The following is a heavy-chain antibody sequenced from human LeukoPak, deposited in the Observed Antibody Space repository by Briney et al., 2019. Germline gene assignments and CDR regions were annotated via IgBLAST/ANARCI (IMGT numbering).Heavy chain of an antibody. CDR3: ARGGGTFDY. CDR2: ISWNSGSV. J-gene: IGHJ4*02. CDR1: GFIFNNYA. V-gene: IGHV3-9*01. Sequence: PGGSLRLSCAGSGFIFNNYAMHWVRQPPGKGLEWVSGISWNSGSVDYADSVKGRFTISRDNAKNTLYLQMNSLRAEDTAVYYCARGGGTFDYWGQGTLVTVSS. D-gene: IGHD2-15*01.